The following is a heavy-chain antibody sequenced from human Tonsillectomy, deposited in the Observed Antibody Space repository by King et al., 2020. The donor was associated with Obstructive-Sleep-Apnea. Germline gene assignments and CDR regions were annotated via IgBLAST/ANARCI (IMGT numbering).Heavy chain of an antibody. D-gene: IGHD4-17*01. Sequence: HVQLVESGGGVVQPGRSQRLSCVASGFTLSNFALHWVRQAPGRGLEWLAAISKDGSRTEDADSVKGRFTISRDNSKNTLYLQRNNLRVEDTAVYFCARLRVAAGDLSLWGRGTMVTVSS. CDR1: GFTLSNFA. J-gene: IGHJ2*01. CDR2: ISKDGSRT. CDR3: ARLRVAAGDLSL. V-gene: IGHV3-30-3*01.